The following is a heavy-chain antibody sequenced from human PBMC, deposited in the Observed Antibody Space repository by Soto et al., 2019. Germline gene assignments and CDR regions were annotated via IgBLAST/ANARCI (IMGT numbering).Heavy chain of an antibody. CDR3: ARGDCSGGSCYSVDI. CDR2: IYHSGST. J-gene: IGHJ3*02. V-gene: IGHV4-4*02. CDR1: GGSISSSNW. Sequence: PSETLSLTCAVSGGSISSSNWWSWVRQPPGKGLEWIGEIYHSGSTNYNPSLKSRVTISVDKSKNQFSLKLTSVTAADTAVYYCARGDCSGGSCYSVDIWGQGTMVTV. D-gene: IGHD2-15*01.